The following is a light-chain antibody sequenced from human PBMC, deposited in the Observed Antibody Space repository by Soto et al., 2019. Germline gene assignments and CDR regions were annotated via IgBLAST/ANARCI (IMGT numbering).Light chain of an antibody. CDR3: QQTYRTPLT. Sequence: DIQMTQSPASLSASVGDRVTISCRASQTISTYLNWYQQKPGKAPKLLIYAASSLQSGVPSRFSGSGSETDFTLTISSLQPEDFATYYCQQTYRTPLTFGQGTKLEIK. J-gene: IGKJ2*01. V-gene: IGKV1-39*01. CDR1: QTISTY. CDR2: AAS.